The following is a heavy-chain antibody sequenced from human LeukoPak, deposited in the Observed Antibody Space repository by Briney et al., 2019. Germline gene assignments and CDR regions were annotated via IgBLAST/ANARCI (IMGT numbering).Heavy chain of an antibody. Sequence: QPGGSLRLSCAASGFTFSNYEMNWVRQAPGKGLEWISYISSSGDTVYYVDSVAGRFTISRDNAKNSLYLQMNSLRAEDTAVYYCARDEVGATTEFDYWGQGTLVTVSS. D-gene: IGHD1-26*01. J-gene: IGHJ4*02. CDR2: ISSSGDTV. V-gene: IGHV3-48*03. CDR3: ARDEVGATTEFDY. CDR1: GFTFSNYE.